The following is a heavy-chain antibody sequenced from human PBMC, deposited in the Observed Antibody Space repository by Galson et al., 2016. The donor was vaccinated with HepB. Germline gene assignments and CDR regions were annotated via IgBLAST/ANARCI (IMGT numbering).Heavy chain of an antibody. V-gene: IGHV3-23*01. D-gene: IGHD1-1*01. J-gene: IGHJ4*02. CDR3: AKERLVRRIFDH. CDR2: ISTRRTT. CDR1: GFVFSNFG. Sequence: SLRLSCAASGFVFSNFGLRWVRQAPGKGLERVASISTRRTTYYSDSVQGRFTISRDNSNNTRYLQMNGLRAEDTAVYYCAKERLVRRIFDHWGQGTLLTVSS.